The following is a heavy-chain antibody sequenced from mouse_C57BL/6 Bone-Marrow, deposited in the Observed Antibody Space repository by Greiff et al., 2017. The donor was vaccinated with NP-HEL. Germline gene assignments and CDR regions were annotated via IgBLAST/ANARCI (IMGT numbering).Heavy chain of an antibody. CDR3: ARGYQTWYFDV. D-gene: IGHD2-2*01. CDR1: GFTFSDYG. V-gene: IGHV5-17*01. J-gene: IGHJ1*03. Sequence: EVKLVESGGGLVKPGGSLKLSCAASGFTFSDYGMHWVRQAPEKGLEWVAYISSGSSTIYYADTVKGRFTISRDNAKNTLFLQMTSLRSEDTAMYYCARGYQTWYFDVWGTGTTVTVSS. CDR2: ISSGSSTI.